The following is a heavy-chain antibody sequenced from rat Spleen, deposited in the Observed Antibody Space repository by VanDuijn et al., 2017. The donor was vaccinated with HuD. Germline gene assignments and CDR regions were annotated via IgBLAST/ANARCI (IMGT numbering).Heavy chain of an antibody. V-gene: IGHV5-58*01. J-gene: IGHJ2*01. CDR3: TREVRGGFDY. CDR2: INSDGGST. CDR1: GFTFSSFW. Sequence: EVQLVETGGGLVQPGRSLKLSCVASGFTFSSFWMYWIRQAPGKGLEWVSSINSDGGSTYYPDSVKGRFTISRDNAENTVYLQMDSLTSEDTATYYCTREVRGGFDYWGQGVMVTVSS.